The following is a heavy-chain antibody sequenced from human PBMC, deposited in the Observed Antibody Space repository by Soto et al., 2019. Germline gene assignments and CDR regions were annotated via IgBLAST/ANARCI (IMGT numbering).Heavy chain of an antibody. CDR1: GFTFSSYD. J-gene: IGHJ2*01. D-gene: IGHD1-26*01. CDR3: ARVRRTDASGLRGYIDV. V-gene: IGHV3-13*01. Sequence: EVQLVESGGGLVQRGGSLRLSCAASGFTFSSYDMNWVRQATGKGLEWVSGLGIAGDTYYPASVKGRFTISRENAKNSLYLQMHSLRVGDTAVYYCARVRRTDASGLRGYIDVWGRGTLVTVSS. CDR2: LGIAGDT.